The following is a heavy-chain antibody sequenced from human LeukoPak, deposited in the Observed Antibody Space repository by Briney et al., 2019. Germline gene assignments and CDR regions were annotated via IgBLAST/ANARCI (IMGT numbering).Heavy chain of an antibody. V-gene: IGHV4-34*01. Sequence: KSSETLSLTCAVYGGSFSGYYWSWIRQPPGKGLEWIGEINHSGSTNYNPSLKSRVTISVDTSKNQFSLKLGSVTAADTAVYYCARDSSPATGFDYWGQGTLVTVSS. J-gene: IGHJ4*02. CDR1: GGSFSGYY. CDR3: ARDSSPATGFDY. D-gene: IGHD5-12*01. CDR2: INHSGST.